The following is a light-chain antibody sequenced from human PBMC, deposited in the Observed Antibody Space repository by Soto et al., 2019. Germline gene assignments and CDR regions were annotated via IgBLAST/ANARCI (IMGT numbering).Light chain of an antibody. CDR2: RNN. CDR3: AAWDDSLSEV. Sequence: QSVLTQPPSASGTPGQRVTISCSGSSSNIGSNYVYWYQQLPGTAHKLLIYRNNQRPSGVPDRFSGSKSGTSASLAISGLRSEDEADYYCAAWDDSLSEVFGGGTKLTVL. J-gene: IGLJ2*01. V-gene: IGLV1-47*01. CDR1: SSNIGSNY.